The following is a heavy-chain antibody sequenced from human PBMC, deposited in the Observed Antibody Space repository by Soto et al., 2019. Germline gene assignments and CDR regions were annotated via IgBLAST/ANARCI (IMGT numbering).Heavy chain of an antibody. CDR3: ARGFVVVPAATLIPTKREGYFQH. Sequence: QVQLQQWGAGLLKPSETLSLTCAVYGGSFSGYYWSWIRQPPGKGLEWIGEINHSGSTNYNPSLKSRVTISVDTSKNQFSLKLSSVTAADTAVYYCARGFVVVPAATLIPTKREGYFQHWGQGTLVTVSS. J-gene: IGHJ1*01. D-gene: IGHD2-2*01. CDR2: INHSGST. V-gene: IGHV4-34*01. CDR1: GGSFSGYY.